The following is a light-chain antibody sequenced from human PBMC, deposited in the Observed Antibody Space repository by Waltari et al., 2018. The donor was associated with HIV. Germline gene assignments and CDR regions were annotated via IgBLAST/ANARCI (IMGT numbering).Light chain of an antibody. V-gene: IGLV3-27*01. CDR1: VLAKNY. CDR2: KDN. Sequence: SYELTQPSSMSVSPGQTARLTCSGDVLAKNYARWFQQKPGQAPVLLIYKDNERPPGIPERFSGSSSGTTVTLTISGAQVDDEADYYCYSAADNMGVFGGGTKLTVL. CDR3: YSAADNMGV. J-gene: IGLJ3*02.